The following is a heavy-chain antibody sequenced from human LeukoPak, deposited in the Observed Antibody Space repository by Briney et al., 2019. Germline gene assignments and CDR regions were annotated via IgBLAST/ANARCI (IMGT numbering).Heavy chain of an antibody. CDR1: GYTFTSYG. D-gene: IGHD3-22*01. Sequence: GASVKVSCKASGYTFTSYGISWVRQAPGQGLEWMGWISAYNGNTNYAQKLQGRVTMTTDTSTSTAYMELRSLRSDDTAVYYCARDIPLLYYDSSGYYYRYWGQGTLVTVSS. J-gene: IGHJ4*02. V-gene: IGHV1-18*01. CDR2: ISAYNGNT. CDR3: ARDIPLLYYDSSGYYYRY.